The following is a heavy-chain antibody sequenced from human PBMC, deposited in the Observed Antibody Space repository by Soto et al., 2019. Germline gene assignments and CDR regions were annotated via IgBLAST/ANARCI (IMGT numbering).Heavy chain of an antibody. CDR2: ISGSGGLT. CDR1: GFPFSSYA. V-gene: IGHV3-23*01. CDR3: AKSLSASPNYFFDY. Sequence: EMQLLVSGGGLVQPGGSLRLSCAASGFPFSSYAMSWVRQAPGKGLEWVSGISGSGGLTYYADSVKGRFTISRDNSEDTLYLQMNSPIADDTAVYYCAKSLSASPNYFFDYWGQGTLVSVSS. J-gene: IGHJ4*02.